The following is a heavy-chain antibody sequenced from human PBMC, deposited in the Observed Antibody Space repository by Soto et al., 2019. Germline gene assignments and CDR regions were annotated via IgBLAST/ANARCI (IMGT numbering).Heavy chain of an antibody. Sequence: QVQLVESGGGVVQPGGSLRLSCAASGFTFSSYGMHWVRQAPGKGLEWVAVISYDGSNKYYADSVKGRFTISRDNSKNTLYLQMNSVRAEDTAVYYGAKDLDSGYDGVSYYYYAMDVWGQGTTVTVSS. CDR2: ISYDGSNK. V-gene: IGHV3-30*18. CDR3: AKDLDSGYDGVSYYYYAMDV. D-gene: IGHD5-12*01. J-gene: IGHJ6*02. CDR1: GFTFSSYG.